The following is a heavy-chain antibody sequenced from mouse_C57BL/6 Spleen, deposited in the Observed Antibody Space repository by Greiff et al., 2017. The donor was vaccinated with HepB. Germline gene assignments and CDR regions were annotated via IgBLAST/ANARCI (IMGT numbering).Heavy chain of an antibody. CDR2: SRNKATDYTT. CDR1: GFTFSDFY. V-gene: IGHV7-1*01. J-gene: IGHJ1*03. Sequence: EVKLVASVGGLVQSGRSLRLSCATSGFTFSDFYMEWVRPAPGKGLEWIAASRNKATDYTTEYSASVKGRFIVSRDTSHSILYHQMNALRAEDTASYYCAREIYYGYFDVWGTGTTVTVSS. D-gene: IGHD2-1*01. CDR3: AREIYYGYFDV.